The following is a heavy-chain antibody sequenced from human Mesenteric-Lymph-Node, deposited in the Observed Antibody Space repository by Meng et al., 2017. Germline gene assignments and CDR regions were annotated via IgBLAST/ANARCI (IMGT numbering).Heavy chain of an antibody. CDR3: VTGWNAYMNY. D-gene: IGHD3-16*01. V-gene: IGHV1-18*04. CDR2: IAAYNGDT. Sequence: ASVKVSCKASGYTFTGYYMHWVRQAPGQGLEWMGWIAAYNGDTNYAQNFQGRLTMTTDTSMSTAYMELRSLRSDDTAVYYCVTGWNAYMNYWGQGSLVTVSS. CDR1: GYTFTGYY. J-gene: IGHJ4*02.